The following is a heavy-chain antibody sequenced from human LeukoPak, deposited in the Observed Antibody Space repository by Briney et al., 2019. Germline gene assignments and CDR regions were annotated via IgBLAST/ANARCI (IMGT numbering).Heavy chain of an antibody. CDR2: IWYDGSNK. Sequence: TGGSLRLSCATSGFTFSTYGMHWVRQAPGKGLEWVAVIWYDGSNKYYADSVKGRFTISRDNSKNTLYLQMNSLRAEDTAVYYCARDPLRGRYGMDVWGRGTTVTVSS. CDR1: GFTFSTYG. CDR3: ARDPLRGRYGMDV. J-gene: IGHJ6*02. V-gene: IGHV3-33*08. D-gene: IGHD4-17*01.